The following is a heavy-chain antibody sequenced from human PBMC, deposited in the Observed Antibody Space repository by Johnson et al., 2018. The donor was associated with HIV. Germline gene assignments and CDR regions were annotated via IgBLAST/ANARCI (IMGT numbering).Heavy chain of an antibody. CDR3: GLLGLRWAM. Sequence: MMLVESGGGVERPGESLRLSCVGSGFMFDDYAMSWVRQVPGKGLEWVSGIDWTGANAGYADSVKGRFSLSRDISKNMLYLQMHSLRGDDTGHNVRGLLGLRWAMWG. CDR2: IDWTGANA. D-gene: IGHD3-10*02. J-gene: IGHJ1*01. V-gene: IGHV3-20*01. CDR1: GFMFDDYA.